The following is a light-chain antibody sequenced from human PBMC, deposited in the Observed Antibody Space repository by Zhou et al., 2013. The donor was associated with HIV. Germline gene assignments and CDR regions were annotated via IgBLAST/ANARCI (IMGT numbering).Light chain of an antibody. J-gene: IGKJ3*01. V-gene: IGKV3-20*01. CDR1: HSVGYY. CDR3: QQYGSSPRFT. Sequence: EIVLTQSPATLSLSPGERATLSCRASHSVGYYLAWYQLRPGQAPRLLIYHASKRATGIPARFSGSGSGTDFTLTISRLKPEDFAVYYCQQYGSSPRFTFGPGTKVDIK. CDR2: HAS.